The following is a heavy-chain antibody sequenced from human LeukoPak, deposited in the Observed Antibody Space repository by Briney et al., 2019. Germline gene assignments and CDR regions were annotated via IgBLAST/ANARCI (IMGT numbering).Heavy chain of an antibody. Sequence: GGSLRLSGAASGLTFRSSAMHWVRQAPGKGLQWVALLSYDGSTEYHADSVKGRFTISRDTSKNTLYLQMNSLRAEDTAVYYCARALWVGGYFDYWGQGTRVTVSS. V-gene: IGHV3-30*04. J-gene: IGHJ4*02. CDR1: GLTFRSSA. D-gene: IGHD3-10*01. CDR3: ARALWVGGYFDY. CDR2: LSYDGSTE.